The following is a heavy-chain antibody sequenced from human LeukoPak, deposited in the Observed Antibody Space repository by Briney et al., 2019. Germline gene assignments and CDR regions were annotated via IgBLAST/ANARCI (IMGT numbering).Heavy chain of an antibody. CDR3: AKGDYYGDDLPFDY. D-gene: IGHD4-17*01. Sequence: GGSLRLSCTASGFTIGSYGMHWVRQAPGKGLEWVSLISFDGGNKYYADSVKGRFTISRDNSKNTLYLQMNSLRAEDTAVYYCAKGDYYGDDLPFDYWGQGALVTVSS. J-gene: IGHJ4*02. CDR2: ISFDGGNK. V-gene: IGHV3-30*18. CDR1: GFTIGSYG.